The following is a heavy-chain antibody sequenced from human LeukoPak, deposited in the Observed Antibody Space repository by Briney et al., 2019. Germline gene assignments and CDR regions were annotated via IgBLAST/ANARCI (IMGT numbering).Heavy chain of an antibody. Sequence: PGGSLRLSCAASGFTFDDYGMSWVRQAPGKGLEWVSRINSDGSGTSYADSVKGRFTISRDNAKNTLYLQMNSLRAEDTAVYYCARCIQLWSRVGYYYYYYMDVWGKGTTVTVSS. D-gene: IGHD5-18*01. CDR3: ARCIQLWSRVGYYYYYYMDV. J-gene: IGHJ6*03. V-gene: IGHV3-74*01. CDR1: GFTFDDYG. CDR2: INSDGSGT.